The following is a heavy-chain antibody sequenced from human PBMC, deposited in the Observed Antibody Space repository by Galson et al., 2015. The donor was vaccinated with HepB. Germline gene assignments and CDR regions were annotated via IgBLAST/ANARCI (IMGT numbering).Heavy chain of an antibody. Sequence: SLRLSCAASGFSVSSKFMSWVRQAPGKGLEWVSTLHRDGRTDYADSVKGRFTISRDNSQNSLYLQMNSLRVDDTAVYYCAGWVVTASWDYFGVDVWGQGTLVTVSS. J-gene: IGHJ6*02. D-gene: IGHD2-21*02. CDR2: LHRDGRT. V-gene: IGHV3-53*01. CDR1: GFSVSSKF. CDR3: AGWVVTASWDYFGVDV.